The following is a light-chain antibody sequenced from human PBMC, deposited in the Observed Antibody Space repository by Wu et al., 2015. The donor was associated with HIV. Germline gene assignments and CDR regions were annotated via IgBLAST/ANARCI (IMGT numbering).Light chain of an antibody. CDR3: QQYSTYSLT. CDR1: QSISSW. Sequence: DIQMTQSPSTLSASAGDRVIITCRASQSISSWLAWYQQKPGKAPKLLIYKASSLESGVPSRFSGSGSGTEFTLTISSLQPDDFTTYYCQQYSTYSLTFGQGTEGG. CDR2: KAS. V-gene: IGKV1-5*03. J-gene: IGKJ1*01.